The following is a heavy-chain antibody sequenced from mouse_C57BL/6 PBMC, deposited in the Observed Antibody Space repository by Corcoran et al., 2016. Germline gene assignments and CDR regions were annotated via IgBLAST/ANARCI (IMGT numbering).Heavy chain of an antibody. J-gene: IGHJ2*01. Sequence: EVQLQQSGPVLVKPGASVKMSCKASGYTFTDYYMNWVKQSHGKSLEWIGVINPYNGGTSHNQKFKGKATLTVDKSSSTAYMELHSLTSEDSAVYYCARGGDWEGYFDYGGQGTTLTVSS. CDR1: GYTFTDYY. CDR3: ARGGDWEGYFDY. V-gene: IGHV1-19*01. D-gene: IGHD4-1*01. CDR2: INPYNGGT.